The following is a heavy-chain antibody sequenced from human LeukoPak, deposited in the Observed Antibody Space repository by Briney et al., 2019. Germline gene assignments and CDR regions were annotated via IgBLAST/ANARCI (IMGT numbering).Heavy chain of an antibody. CDR2: INPKSGGT. Sequence: EASVKASCKASGYTFTGYCMHWVRQAPGQGLEWMGWINPKSGGTNYAQKFQGRVTMTRDTSISTTYMELSRLRSDDTAVYYCARDLGISGWYAPPLGYFDYWGQGTLVTVSS. CDR3: ARDLGISGWYAPPLGYFDY. D-gene: IGHD6-19*01. V-gene: IGHV1-2*02. J-gene: IGHJ4*02. CDR1: GYTFTGYC.